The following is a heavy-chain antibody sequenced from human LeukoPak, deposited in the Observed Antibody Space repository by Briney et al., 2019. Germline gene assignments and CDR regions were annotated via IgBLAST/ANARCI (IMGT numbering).Heavy chain of an antibody. Sequence: SSETLSLTCTVSSASITSSPYFWGWIRQSPGKGLEWIGSISYSGTTYYNPSLKSRVTISVDTSKNQFSLKLSSVTAADTAVYYCARDDSSGYTPTRGVDYWGQGTLVTVSS. CDR1: SASITSSPYF. D-gene: IGHD3-22*01. CDR3: ARDDSSGYTPTRGVDY. CDR2: ISYSGTT. J-gene: IGHJ4*02. V-gene: IGHV4-39*07.